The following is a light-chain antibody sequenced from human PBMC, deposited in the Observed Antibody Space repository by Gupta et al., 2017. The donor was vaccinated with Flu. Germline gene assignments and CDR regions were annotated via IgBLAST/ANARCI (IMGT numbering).Light chain of an antibody. CDR1: QSLVYSNGNTY. Sequence: DLVLTQSPLSLPVTPGQPASISCRSSQSLVYSNGNTYLNWFQQKPGQSPKLLIYQGSDRASGVPDRFSGSGSGTDLTRNISRVEAEDVGVYCCKQAENEPLTFGQGTKVEIK. CDR2: QGS. CDR3: KQAENEPLT. V-gene: IGKV2-28*01. J-gene: IGKJ4*02.